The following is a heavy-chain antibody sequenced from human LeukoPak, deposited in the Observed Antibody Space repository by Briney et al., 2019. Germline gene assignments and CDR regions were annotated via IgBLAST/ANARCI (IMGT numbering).Heavy chain of an antibody. CDR3: AKDAEGSGSYYGWYFDL. CDR1: GFTFSHFG. J-gene: IGHJ2*01. D-gene: IGHD1-26*01. Sequence: GTSLRLSCETSGFTFSHFGMHWVRQAPGKGLEWVAFIRYDGSNKYYADSVKGRFTISRDNSKNTLYLQMNSLRAEDTAVYYCAKDAEGSGSYYGWYFDLWGRGTLVTVSS. CDR2: IRYDGSNK. V-gene: IGHV3-30*02.